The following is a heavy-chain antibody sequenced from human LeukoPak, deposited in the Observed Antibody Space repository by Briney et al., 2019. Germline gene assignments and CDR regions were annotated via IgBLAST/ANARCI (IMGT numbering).Heavy chain of an antibody. Sequence: SQTLSLTCAVSGDSISSGGYSRSWIRQPPGKGLEWIGYIYHSGSTYYNPSLRSRVTISQDTSKNQLSLKLTSVTAADSAVYYCARGHCSGSSCYHYGMDVWGQGTTVTVSS. J-gene: IGHJ6*02. V-gene: IGHV4-30-2*01. CDR3: ARGHCSGSSCYHYGMDV. CDR1: GDSISSGGYS. D-gene: IGHD2-15*01. CDR2: IYHSGST.